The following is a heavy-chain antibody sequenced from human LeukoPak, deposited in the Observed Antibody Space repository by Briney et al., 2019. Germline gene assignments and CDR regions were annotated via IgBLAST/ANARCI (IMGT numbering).Heavy chain of an antibody. CDR2: ISSSGSTI. D-gene: IGHD6-19*01. CDR3: ASPAAVAGTPNDY. J-gene: IGHJ4*02. Sequence: GGSLRLSCAASGFTFSDYYMSWIRQAPGKGLEWVSYISSSGSTIYYADSVKGRFTISRDNAKNSLYLQMNSLRAEDTAVYYCASPAAVAGTPNDYWGQGTLVTVSS. CDR1: GFTFSDYY. V-gene: IGHV3-11*01.